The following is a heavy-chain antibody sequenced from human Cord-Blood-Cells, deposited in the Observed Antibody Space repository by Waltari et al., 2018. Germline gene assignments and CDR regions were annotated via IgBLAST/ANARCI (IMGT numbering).Heavy chain of an antibody. J-gene: IGHJ5*02. Sequence: QLQLQESGPGLVKPSETLSLTCTVSGGSISSSSYYWGWIRQPPGKGLEWIGSIYYRGRTYYNPSLKSRVTISVDTSKNQFSLKLSSVTAADTAVYYCARHRLKHLNWFDPWGQGTLVTVSS. CDR2: IYYRGRT. V-gene: IGHV4-39*01. CDR3: ARHRLKHLNWFDP. CDR1: GGSISSSSYY. D-gene: IGHD2-21*01.